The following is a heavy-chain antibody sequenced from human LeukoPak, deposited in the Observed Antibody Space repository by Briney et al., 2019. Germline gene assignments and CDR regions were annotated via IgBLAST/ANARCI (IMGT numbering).Heavy chain of an antibody. Sequence: EASVKVSCKASGYTFTSYAMNWVRQAPGQGLEWMGWINTNTGNPTYAQGFTGRFVFSLDTSVSTAYLQISSLKAEDTAVYYCARILLWFGQAALDAFDTWGQGTMVTVSS. V-gene: IGHV7-4-1*02. CDR1: GYTFTSYA. D-gene: IGHD3-10*01. J-gene: IGHJ3*02. CDR3: ARILLWFGQAALDAFDT. CDR2: INTNTGNP.